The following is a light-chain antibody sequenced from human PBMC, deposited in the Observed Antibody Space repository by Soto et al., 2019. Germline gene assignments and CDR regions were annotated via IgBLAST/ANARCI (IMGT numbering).Light chain of an antibody. Sequence: DIQMTQSPSSVSASVGDRVTITCRASQGISSWLSWYQQKPGTAPNLLISAASSLQSGVQSSSSGSGCVTDFTLVNSNLQPEDFATYYCQQAHSFPLTFGGGTKVEI. J-gene: IGKJ4*01. CDR2: AAS. CDR3: QQAHSFPLT. V-gene: IGKV1-12*01. CDR1: QGISSW.